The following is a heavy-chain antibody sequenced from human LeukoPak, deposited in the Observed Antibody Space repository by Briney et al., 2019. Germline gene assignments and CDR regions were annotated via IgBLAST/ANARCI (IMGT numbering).Heavy chain of an antibody. Sequence: GGSLRLSCAASGFTFSSYAVSWVRQAPGKGLEWVSAISGSGGSTYYADSVKGRFTISRDSSKNTLYLQMNSLRAEDTAVYYCAKVVAAIQGIDYWGQGTLVTVSS. CDR3: AKVVAAIQGIDY. D-gene: IGHD2-15*01. CDR1: GFTFSSYA. V-gene: IGHV3-23*01. CDR2: ISGSGGST. J-gene: IGHJ4*02.